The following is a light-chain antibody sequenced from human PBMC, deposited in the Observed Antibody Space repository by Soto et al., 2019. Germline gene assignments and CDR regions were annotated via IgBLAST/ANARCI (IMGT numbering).Light chain of an antibody. V-gene: IGKV1-27*01. CDR1: QDISHY. Sequence: TQSPSSLSASVGDRVTITCRASQDISHYLAWYQQKPGKVPRLLIYVASTLQSGVPSRFSGSGSGTDFTLTISSLQPEDVGSYYCQKYNSAPWTFGQGTKVEIK. CDR3: QKYNSAPWT. J-gene: IGKJ1*01. CDR2: VAS.